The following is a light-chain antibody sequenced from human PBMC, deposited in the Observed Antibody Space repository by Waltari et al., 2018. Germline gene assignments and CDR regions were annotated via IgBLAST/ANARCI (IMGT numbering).Light chain of an antibody. J-gene: IGLJ1*01. V-gene: IGLV1-47*01. Sequence: QSVLPQPPSASGTPGQRVTISCSGSSPNFRRDNVYWYQQPPGTAPKPLIYNAIQRPSGVPDRLSGSKSGTSASLAISGLRSEDEGDYYCAAWDDRLRAYVFGTGTQVTVL. CDR1: SPNFRRDN. CDR2: NAI. CDR3: AAWDDRLRAYV.